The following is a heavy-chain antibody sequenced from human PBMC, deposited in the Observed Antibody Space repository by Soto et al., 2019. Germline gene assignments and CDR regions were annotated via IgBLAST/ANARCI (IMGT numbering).Heavy chain of an antibody. J-gene: IGHJ6*02. CDR1: GGSITSSHW. V-gene: IGHV4-4*02. CDR3: ARREYGMDV. Sequence: QVQLQESGPGLVKPSWTLSLTCVVSGGSITSSHWWRWVRQTPGKGLAWIGEIFHIGHTNYNPSLKGRVTISMDQSKNQFSLKMTSMTAADTAVFYCARREYGMDVWGQGTTVTVSS. CDR2: IFHIGHT.